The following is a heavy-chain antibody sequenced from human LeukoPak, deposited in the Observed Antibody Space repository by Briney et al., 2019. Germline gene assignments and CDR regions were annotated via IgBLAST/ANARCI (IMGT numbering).Heavy chain of an antibody. CDR3: ARRIAVAGHYLDY. CDR2: IYYSGST. Sequence: PSETRSLTCTVSGGSISSSSYYWDWIRQPPGKGLEWIGSIYYSGSTYYNRSLKSRVTISVDTSKNQFSLKLSSVTAADTAVYYCARRIAVAGHYLDYWGQGTLVTVSS. CDR1: GGSISSSSYY. J-gene: IGHJ4*02. D-gene: IGHD6-19*01. V-gene: IGHV4-39*01.